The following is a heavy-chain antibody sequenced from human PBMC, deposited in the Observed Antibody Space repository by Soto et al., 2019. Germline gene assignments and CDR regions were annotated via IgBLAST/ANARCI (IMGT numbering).Heavy chain of an antibody. CDR3: ARSTVTTIGSYYYYGMDV. J-gene: IGHJ6*02. CDR2: MNPNSGNT. D-gene: IGHD4-17*01. Sequence: ASVKVSCKASGYTFTSYDINWVRQATGQGLEWMGWMNPNSGNTGYAQKSQGRVTMTRNTSISTAYMELSSLRSEDTAVYYCARSTVTTIGSYYYYGMDVWGQGTTVTVSS. V-gene: IGHV1-8*01. CDR1: GYTFTSYD.